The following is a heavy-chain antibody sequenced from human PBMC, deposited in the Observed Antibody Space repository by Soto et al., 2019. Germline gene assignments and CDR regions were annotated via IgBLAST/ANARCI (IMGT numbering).Heavy chain of an antibody. D-gene: IGHD3-22*01. Sequence: QITLKESGPALVQPTQTLTLTCTFSGFSLTTSGVGVGWIRQPPGKALEWLALIYWYDVKSYVPSLKSRLTITKDTTNNQVVPTMTNMDPMDTATYNCAHLYDSSGYFDYWGQGTLVTVSS. CDR1: GFSLTTSGVG. CDR2: IYWYDVK. V-gene: IGHV2-5*05. J-gene: IGHJ4*02. CDR3: AHLYDSSGYFDY.